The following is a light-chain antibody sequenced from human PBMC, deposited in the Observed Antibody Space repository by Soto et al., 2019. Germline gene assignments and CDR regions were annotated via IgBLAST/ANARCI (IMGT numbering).Light chain of an antibody. Sequence: AIHLTQSPSSLFACVEDRDTITCRASQGISSALAWYQQKPGKAPKLLIYDASSLESGVPSRFSGSGSGTDFTLTISSLQPEDFATYYCQQFNNYPLTFGGGTKVDIK. CDR2: DAS. CDR1: QGISSA. J-gene: IGKJ4*01. V-gene: IGKV1D-13*01. CDR3: QQFNNYPLT.